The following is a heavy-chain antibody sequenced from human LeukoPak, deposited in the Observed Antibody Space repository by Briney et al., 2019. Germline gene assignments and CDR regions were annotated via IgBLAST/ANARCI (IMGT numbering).Heavy chain of an antibody. CDR2: ISTSGTTI. CDR3: ARAGYYFDY. J-gene: IGHJ4*02. CDR1: GFAFSTYE. Sequence: GGSLRLSCAASGFAFSTYEMNWVRQAPGKGPEWVSYISTSGTTIYYADSVKGRFTISRDNANNSLYLQMNSLRAEDTAVYYCARAGYYFDYWGQGTLVTVSS. V-gene: IGHV3-48*03.